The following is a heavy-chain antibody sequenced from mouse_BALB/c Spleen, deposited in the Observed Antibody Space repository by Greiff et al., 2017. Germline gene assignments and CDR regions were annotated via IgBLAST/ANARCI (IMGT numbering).Heavy chain of an antibody. Sequence: EVQLVESGGGLVKPGGSLKLSCAASGFTFSDYYMYWVRQTPEKRLEWVATISDGGSYTYYPDSVKGRFTISRDNAKNNLYLQMSSLKSEDTAMYYCAREGGPYDRGFAYWGQGTLVTVSA. CDR3: AREGGPYDRGFAY. V-gene: IGHV5-4*02. CDR1: GFTFSDYY. D-gene: IGHD2-12*01. CDR2: ISDGGSYT. J-gene: IGHJ3*01.